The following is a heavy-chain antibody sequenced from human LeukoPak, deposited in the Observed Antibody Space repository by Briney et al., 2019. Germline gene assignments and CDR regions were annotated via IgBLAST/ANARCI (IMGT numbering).Heavy chain of an antibody. D-gene: IGHD6-6*01. CDR3: ARRHVQYTSSSDPYYFDY. Sequence: PSETLSLTCTVSGGSLSSSGSYWGWIRQPPGKGLEWVGNIYYGGSTYYNPSLKSRVTISVDTSKNQFSLKLNSVTAADTAVYYCARRHVQYTSSSDPYYFDYWGQGTLVTVSS. V-gene: IGHV4-39*07. CDR1: GGSLSSSGSY. CDR2: IYYGGST. J-gene: IGHJ4*02.